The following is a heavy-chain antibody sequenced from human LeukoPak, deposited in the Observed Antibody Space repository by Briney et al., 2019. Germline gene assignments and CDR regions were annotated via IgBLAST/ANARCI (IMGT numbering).Heavy chain of an antibody. CDR3: ASLKLDDSSGYTGGYYFDC. J-gene: IGHJ4*02. V-gene: IGHV4-61*02. Sequence: PSETLSLTCTVSGGSISSGSYYWSWIRQPAGKGLEWIGRIYTSGSTNYNPSLKSRVTISVDTSKNQFSLKLSSVTAADTAVYYCASLKLDDSSGYTGGYYFDCWGQGTLVTVSS. CDR2: IYTSGST. CDR1: GGSISSGSYY. D-gene: IGHD3-22*01.